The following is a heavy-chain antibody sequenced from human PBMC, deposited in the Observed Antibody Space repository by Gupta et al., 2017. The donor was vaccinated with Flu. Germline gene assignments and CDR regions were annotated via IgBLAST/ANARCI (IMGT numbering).Heavy chain of an antibody. D-gene: IGHD1-1*01. Sequence: QVQLVESGGGVVQPGRSLRLSCAASGFTFSSYGMHWVRPAPGKGLGWVAVIWYEGSNKYYADSVEGRFTNSRDNSKNTLYLQMNSLRAEDTAVYYCARVPTSWRWKGGTYYYYGMDVWGQGTTVTVSS. V-gene: IGHV3-33*01. CDR1: GFTFSSYG. J-gene: IGHJ6*02. CDR3: ARVPTSWRWKGGTYYYYGMDV. CDR2: IWYEGSNK.